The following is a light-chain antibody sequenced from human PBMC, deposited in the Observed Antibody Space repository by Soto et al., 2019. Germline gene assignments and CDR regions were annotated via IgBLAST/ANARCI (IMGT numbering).Light chain of an antibody. CDR1: RSDIGDSNF. J-gene: IGLJ1*01. CDR3: ASFRSGTILV. V-gene: IGLV2-14*01. CDR2: EVN. Sequence: QSALTQPASVSGSPGQSVTISCTGPRSDIGDSNFISWYQHSPGKAPRLLIYEVNNRPSGVSKRFSGSKAGNMASLTISGLLDDDEADYFCASFRSGTILVFGSGTKVT.